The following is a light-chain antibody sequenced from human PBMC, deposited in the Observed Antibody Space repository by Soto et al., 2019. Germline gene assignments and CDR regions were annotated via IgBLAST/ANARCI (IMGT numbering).Light chain of an antibody. CDR3: SSYAGSNLVV. J-gene: IGLJ2*01. CDR1: SSDDGGYNY. CDR2: EVS. V-gene: IGLV2-8*01. Sequence: QSALTQPPSASGSPGQSVNISCTGTSSDDGGYNYVSWYQQHPGKAPKLMIYEVSKRPSGVPDRFSGSKSGNTASLTVSGLQAEDEADYYCSSYAGSNLVVFGGGTKLTVL.